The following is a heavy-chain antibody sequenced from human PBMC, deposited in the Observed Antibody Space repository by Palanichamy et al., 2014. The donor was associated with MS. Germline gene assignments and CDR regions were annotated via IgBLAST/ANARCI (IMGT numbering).Heavy chain of an antibody. V-gene: IGHV4-39*01. CDR1: GGSISTNSFY. CDR2: VYYSGTT. D-gene: IGHD1-26*01. J-gene: IGHJ3*02. Sequence: QVQLQESGPGLVKPSETLSLTCSVSGGSISTNSFYWGWIRQPPGKGLEWIGHVYYSGTTYFNPSLESRVTISVDTSKNQFSLRLSSVTAADTAVYYCARTMWGHGPFHIWGQGTMVPVSP. CDR3: ARTMWGHGPFHI.